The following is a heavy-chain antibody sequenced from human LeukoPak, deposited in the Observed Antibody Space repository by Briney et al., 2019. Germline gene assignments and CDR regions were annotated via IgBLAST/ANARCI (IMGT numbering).Heavy chain of an antibody. Sequence: ASVKVSCKASGYTFTGYYMHWVRQAPGQGLEWMGWINPNSGGTNYAQKFQGRVTMTRDTSISTAYMELSRLRSDDTAVYYCARDLGVATRVDAFDIWAKGQWSPSLQ. CDR2: INPNSGGT. V-gene: IGHV1-2*02. J-gene: IGHJ3*02. CDR1: GYTFTGYY. D-gene: IGHD5-12*01. CDR3: ARDLGVATRVDAFDI.